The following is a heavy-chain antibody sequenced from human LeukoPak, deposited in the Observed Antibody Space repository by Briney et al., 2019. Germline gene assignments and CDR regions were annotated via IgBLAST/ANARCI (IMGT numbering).Heavy chain of an antibody. J-gene: IGHJ4*02. CDR1: GFTFDDYG. Sequence: TGGSLRLSCAASGFTFDDYGMSWVRQAPGKGLEWVSGINWNGGSTGYADSVKGRFTISRDNSQNTLYLQMNSLSVEDTAVYYCAKNRYGSGTNYLDSWGQGALVSVSS. V-gene: IGHV3-20*04. CDR3: AKNRYGSGTNYLDS. D-gene: IGHD3-10*01. CDR2: INWNGGST.